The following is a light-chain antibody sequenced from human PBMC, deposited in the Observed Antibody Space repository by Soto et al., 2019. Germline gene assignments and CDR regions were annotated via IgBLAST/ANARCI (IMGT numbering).Light chain of an antibody. J-gene: IGLJ1*01. Sequence: ALTQPASVSGSPGQSITISCTGTSSDVGSYNLVSWYQQHPGKAPKLMIYEGSKRPSGVSNRFSGSKSGNTASLTISGLQAEDEADYYCCSYTSTRTYVFGTGTKVTVL. CDR2: EGS. CDR1: SSDVGSYNL. CDR3: CSYTSTRTYV. V-gene: IGLV2-23*01.